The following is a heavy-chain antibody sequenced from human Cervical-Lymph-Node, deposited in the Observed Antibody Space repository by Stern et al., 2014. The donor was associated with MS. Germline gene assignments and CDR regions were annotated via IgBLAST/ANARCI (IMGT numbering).Heavy chain of an antibody. CDR3: ARDAGLPNGADV. V-gene: IGHV3-53*01. D-gene: IGHD3-10*01. J-gene: IGHJ6*01. Sequence: EVQLVQSGGRLIQPGGSLRLSCAASGFTVTSDYMSWVRQAPGKGLEWVSVIYNGGTTLYAESVKGRFTIFTDSSKNTVYLQMNSLRGEDTAVYYCARDAGLPNGADVWGPGTTVTVSA. CDR2: IYNGGTT. CDR1: GFTVTSDY.